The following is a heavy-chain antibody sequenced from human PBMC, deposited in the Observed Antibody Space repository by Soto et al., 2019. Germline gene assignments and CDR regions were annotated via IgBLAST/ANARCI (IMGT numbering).Heavy chain of an antibody. CDR3: ARDDDYVDNGLVY. J-gene: IGHJ4*02. CDR1: GFTFSKHG. CDR2: IVADGRSQ. Sequence: QVQLVESGGGVVQPGTSLRLSCAASGFTFSKHGMHWVRQAPGKGLEWMAVIVADGRSQHYADSVKGRFNISRDNSKNMWFLLSDSRSAEVTAVYYWARDDDYVDNGLVYWGQGALVTVSS. D-gene: IGHD4-17*01. V-gene: IGHV3-33*01.